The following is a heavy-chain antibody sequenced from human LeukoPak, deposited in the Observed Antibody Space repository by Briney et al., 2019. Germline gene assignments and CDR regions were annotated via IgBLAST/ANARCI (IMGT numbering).Heavy chain of an antibody. CDR2: ISSSGSTI. Sequence: GGSLRLSCAASGFTFSSYEMNWVRQAPGKGLEWVSYISSSGSTIYYADSVKGRFTISRDNAKNSLYLQMNSLRAEDTAVYYCARLYSSGWYYFDYWGQGTLVTVSS. J-gene: IGHJ4*02. CDR3: ARLYSSGWYYFDY. V-gene: IGHV3-48*03. D-gene: IGHD6-19*01. CDR1: GFTFSSYE.